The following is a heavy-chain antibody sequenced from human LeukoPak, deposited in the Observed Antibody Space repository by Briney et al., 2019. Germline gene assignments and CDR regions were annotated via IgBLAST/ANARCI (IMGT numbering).Heavy chain of an antibody. CDR3: ARRKQEGWFDP. CDR1: GGSMSSYY. V-gene: IGHV4-59*08. CDR2: IYYSGYT. J-gene: IGHJ5*02. Sequence: ASETLSLTCTVAGGSMSSYYWSWIRQSPGKGLEWIGYIYYSGYTNYNPSLKSRVTISVDTPKNQFSLKLSSVTATDTAVYYCARRKQEGWFDPWGQGTLVTVSS.